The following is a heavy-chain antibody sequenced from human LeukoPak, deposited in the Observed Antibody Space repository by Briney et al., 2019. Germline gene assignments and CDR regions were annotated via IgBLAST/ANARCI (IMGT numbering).Heavy chain of an antibody. V-gene: IGHV1-69-2*01. J-gene: IGHJ4*02. CDR2: VDPADGET. D-gene: IGHD2/OR15-2a*01. Sequence: GASVKVSCKASGYTFTDYYMHWIQQAPGKGLEWMGRVDPADGETAYAEKFQGRVTITADPSRATAYMELASLRSEDTAMYYCVTEGYFNSERFYVHWGQGTLGTVSS. CDR3: VTEGYFNSERFYVH. CDR1: GYTFTDYY.